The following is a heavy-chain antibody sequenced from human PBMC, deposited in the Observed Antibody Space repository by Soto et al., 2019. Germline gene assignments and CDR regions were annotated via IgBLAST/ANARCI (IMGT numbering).Heavy chain of an antibody. D-gene: IGHD3-3*01. J-gene: IGHJ4*02. CDR2: ISYDGSNK. CDR3: ARALDFWSAYFDY. CDR1: GFTFSSYG. V-gene: IGHV3-30*03. Sequence: PGGSLRLSCAASGFTFSSYGMHWVRQAPGKGLEWVAVISYDGSNKYYADSVKGRFTISRDNSKNTLYLQMNSLRAEDTAVYYYARALDFWSAYFDYWGQGSLVTVSS.